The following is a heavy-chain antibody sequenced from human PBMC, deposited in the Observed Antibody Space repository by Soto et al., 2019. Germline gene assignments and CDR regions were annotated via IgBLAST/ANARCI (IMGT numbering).Heavy chain of an antibody. CDR3: AREGYSDILTGYHPDY. J-gene: IGHJ4*02. CDR1: GFTFSSYA. D-gene: IGHD3-9*01. CDR2: ISYDGSNK. V-gene: IGHV3-30-3*01. Sequence: GGSLRLSCAASGFTFSSYAMHWVRQAPGKGLEWVAVISYDGSNKYYADSVKGRFTISRDNSKNTLYLQMNSLRAEDTAVYYCAREGYSDILTGYHPDYCGQGTLVTVSS.